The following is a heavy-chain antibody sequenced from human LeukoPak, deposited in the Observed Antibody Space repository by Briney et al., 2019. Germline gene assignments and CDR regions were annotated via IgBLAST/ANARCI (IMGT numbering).Heavy chain of an antibody. CDR3: ARRGEYQLLFYHYYYMDV. CDR2: MNPNSGNT. CDR1: GYTFTSYD. V-gene: IGHV1-8*03. J-gene: IGHJ6*03. Sequence: ASVKVSCKASGYTFTSYDINWVRQATGQGLEWMGWMNPNSGNTGYAQKFQGRVTITRNTSISTAYMELSSLRSEDTAVYYCARRGEYQLLFYHYYYMDVWGKGTTVTVSS. D-gene: IGHD2-2*01.